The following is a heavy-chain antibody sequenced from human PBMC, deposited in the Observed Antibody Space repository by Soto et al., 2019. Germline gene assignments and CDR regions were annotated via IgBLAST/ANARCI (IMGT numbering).Heavy chain of an antibody. CDR2: IYYSGST. CDR3: ARHLPKADYYYYMDV. Sequence: QLQLQESGPGLVKPSETLSLTCTVSGGSISSSSYYWGWIRQPPGKGLEWIGSIYYSGSTYYNPSLKSRVTISVDTSKNQFSLKLSSVTAADTAVYYCARHLPKADYYYYMDVWGKGTTVTVSS. J-gene: IGHJ6*03. CDR1: GGSISSSSYY. D-gene: IGHD6-25*01. V-gene: IGHV4-39*01.